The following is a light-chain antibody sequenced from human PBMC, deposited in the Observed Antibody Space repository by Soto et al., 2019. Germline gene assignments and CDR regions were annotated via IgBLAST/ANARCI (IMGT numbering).Light chain of an antibody. J-gene: IGKJ2*01. Sequence: EIVLTQSPGILSLSPGERATLSCRASQSVSSSHLAWYQQKPGQAPRLLIYAASSRATGIPARFSGSGSGTDFTLTISRLEPEDFVMCHCQHYGSSPYTFGQGTKLEIK. V-gene: IGKV3-20*01. CDR1: QSVSSSH. CDR2: AAS. CDR3: QHYGSSPYT.